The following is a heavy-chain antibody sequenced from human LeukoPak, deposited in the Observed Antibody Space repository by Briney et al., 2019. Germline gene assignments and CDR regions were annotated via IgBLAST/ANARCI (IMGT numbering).Heavy chain of an antibody. D-gene: IGHD6-6*01. CDR3: AKALSSSFTGSSWEY. J-gene: IGHJ4*02. CDR1: GVTFNDYA. CDR2: ISWNSGSI. V-gene: IGHV3-9*01. Sequence: PGGSLRLSCAASGVTFNDYAMHWVRQAPGKGLGWVSGISWNSGSIGYADSVKGRFTISRDNAKNSLYLQMNSLRAEDTALYYCAKALSSSFTGSSWEYWGQGTLVTVSS.